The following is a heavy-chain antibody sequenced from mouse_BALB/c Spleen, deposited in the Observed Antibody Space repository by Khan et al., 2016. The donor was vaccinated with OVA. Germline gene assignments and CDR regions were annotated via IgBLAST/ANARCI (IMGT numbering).Heavy chain of an antibody. CDR1: GYTFIEYT. CDR2: INPKNGVT. Sequence: EVQLQQSGPELVKTGASVKISCKTSGYTFIEYTLHWVKQSHGKSLEWIGVINPKNGVTSYNQKFKGKATLTVDKSSSTAYMEFRSLTSEDSSIYYCARDAGRYWGQGTSVTVSS. J-gene: IGHJ4*01. CDR3: ARDAGRY. D-gene: IGHD3-3*01. V-gene: IGHV1-18*01.